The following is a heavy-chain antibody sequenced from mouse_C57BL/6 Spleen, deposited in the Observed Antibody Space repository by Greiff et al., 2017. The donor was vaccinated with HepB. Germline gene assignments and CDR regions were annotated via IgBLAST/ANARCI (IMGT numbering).Heavy chain of an antibody. J-gene: IGHJ3*01. CDR3: ARNLLSTMVKGFAY. V-gene: IGHV1-76*01. Sequence: QVQLQQSGAELVRPGASVKLSCKASGYTFTDYYINWVKQRPGQGLEWIARIYPGSGNTYYNEKFKGKATLTAEKSSSTAYMQLSSLTSEDSAVYFCARNLLSTMVKGFAYWGQGTLVTVSA. CDR2: IYPGSGNT. CDR1: GYTFTDYY. D-gene: IGHD2-2*01.